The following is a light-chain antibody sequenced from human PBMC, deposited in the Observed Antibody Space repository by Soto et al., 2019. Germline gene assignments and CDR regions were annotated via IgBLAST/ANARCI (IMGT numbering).Light chain of an antibody. V-gene: IGKV3-11*01. CDR1: QSVSSY. CDR2: AAT. J-gene: IGKJ4*01. CDR3: QQRSNWLT. Sequence: EIVLTQSPPTLALSPGQKATLSCRASQSVSSYLAWYQQKPGQAPRLLIHAATTRATGIPARFSGSGSGTDFTLTISSLEPEDFAVYYCQQRSNWLTFGGGTKVDIK.